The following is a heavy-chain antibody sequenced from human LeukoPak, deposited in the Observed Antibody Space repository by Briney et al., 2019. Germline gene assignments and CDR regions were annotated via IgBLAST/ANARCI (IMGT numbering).Heavy chain of an antibody. Sequence: PGGSLRLSCAASGFTFNTYSMNWVRQAPGKGLEWVSSISSSSSYIYYADSVKGRFTISRDNAKNSLYLQMNSLRAEDTAVYYCASSYTPYSGDNPGFDYWGQGTLVTVSS. CDR2: ISSSSSYI. D-gene: IGHD1-26*01. J-gene: IGHJ4*02. CDR1: GFTFNTYS. CDR3: ASSYTPYSGDNPGFDY. V-gene: IGHV3-21*01.